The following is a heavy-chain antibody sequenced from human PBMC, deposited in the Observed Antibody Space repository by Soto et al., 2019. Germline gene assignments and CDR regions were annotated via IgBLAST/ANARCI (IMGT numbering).Heavy chain of an antibody. CDR3: TRAPPSIAAARDYYYGMDV. Sequence: GGSLRLSCTASGFTFGDYAMSWFRQAPGKGLEWVGFIRSKAYGGTTEYAASVKGRFTISRDDSKSIAYLQMNSLKTEDTAVYYCTRAPPSIAAARDYYYGMDVWGQGTTVTVSS. CDR1: GFTFGDYA. V-gene: IGHV3-49*03. D-gene: IGHD6-13*01. CDR2: IRSKAYGGTT. J-gene: IGHJ6*02.